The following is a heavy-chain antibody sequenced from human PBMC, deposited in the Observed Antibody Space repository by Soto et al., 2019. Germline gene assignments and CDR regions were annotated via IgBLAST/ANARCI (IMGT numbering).Heavy chain of an antibody. CDR3: AWDRGGDLKALDI. CDR1: GFTFSTYS. J-gene: IGHJ3*02. V-gene: IGHV3-21*01. CDR2: ISSSSSYI. Sequence: EVQLVESGGGLVKPGGSLRLSCAASGFTFSTYSMNWVRQAPGKGLEWVSSISSSSSYIYYADSVKGRFTISRDNAKNSQCVEMNRLRGADRAVYYFAWDRGGDLKALDIGGQGTMVTVSS. D-gene: IGHD3-10*01.